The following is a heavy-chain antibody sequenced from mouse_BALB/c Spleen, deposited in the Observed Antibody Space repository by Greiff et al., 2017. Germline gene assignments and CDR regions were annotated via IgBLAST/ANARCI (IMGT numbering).Heavy chain of an antibody. J-gene: IGHJ3*01. CDR1: GYTFTSYY. V-gene: IGHV1S81*02. CDR2: INPSNGGT. D-gene: IGHD2-4*01. Sequence: VQLQQSGAELVKPGASVKLSCKASGYTFTSYYMYWVKQRPGQGLEWIGEINPSNGGTNFNEKFKSKATLTVDKSSSTAYMQLSSLTSEDSAVYSCCIYYDYDGGFAYWGQGTLVTVSA. CDR3: CIYYDYDGGFAY.